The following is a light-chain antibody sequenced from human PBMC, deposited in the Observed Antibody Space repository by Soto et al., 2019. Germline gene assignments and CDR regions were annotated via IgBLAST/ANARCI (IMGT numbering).Light chain of an antibody. CDR2: GAS. V-gene: IGKV3-15*01. Sequence: ETVMTPSPAALSVSPGARATLYCRASQTISSSLAWYQQKPGQAPRLLIFGASPRATGVPARFSGGGSGTLFTLTISSLQSEDFGVYYCQQYNTWPWTFGQGTKVDIK. J-gene: IGKJ1*01. CDR3: QQYNTWPWT. CDR1: QTISSS.